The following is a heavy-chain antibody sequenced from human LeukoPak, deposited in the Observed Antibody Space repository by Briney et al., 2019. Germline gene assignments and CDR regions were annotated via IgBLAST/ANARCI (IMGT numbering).Heavy chain of an antibody. CDR1: GGSFSGYY. CDR2: INHSGST. CDR3: ARAVVVTAGSYYYYYYMDV. J-gene: IGHJ6*03. Sequence: PSETLSLTCAVYGGSFSGYYWSWIRQPPGKGREWIGEINHSGSTNYNPSLKSRVTISVDTSKNQFSLKLSSVTAADTAVYYCARAVVVTAGSYYYYYYMDVWGKGTTVTVSS. V-gene: IGHV4-34*01. D-gene: IGHD2-21*02.